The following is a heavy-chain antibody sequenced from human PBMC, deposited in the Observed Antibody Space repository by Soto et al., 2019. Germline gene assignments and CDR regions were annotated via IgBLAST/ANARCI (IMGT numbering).Heavy chain of an antibody. CDR1: GITFSDYY. J-gene: IGHJ4*02. CDR2: SRSRRSSI. Sequence: GGSLRLSCADSGITFSDYYMSCIRQSPGKELEAVSYSRSRRSSIYYADSVKGPFLISRDNAKNSLYLQMNSLRAEDTAVYYCARDSRRRDVYNDSDYWGQGTLVTVSS. D-gene: IGHD3-22*01. CDR3: ARDSRRRDVYNDSDY. V-gene: IGHV3-11*01.